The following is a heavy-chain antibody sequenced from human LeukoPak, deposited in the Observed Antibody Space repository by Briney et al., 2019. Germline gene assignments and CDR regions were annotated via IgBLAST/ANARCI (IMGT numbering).Heavy chain of an antibody. CDR2: MNPNSGNT. CDR3: ARGRNDYGGKVLYY. D-gene: IGHD4-23*01. V-gene: IGHV1-8*03. J-gene: IGHJ4*02. Sequence: ASVKVSCKASGYTFTGYYMHWVRQATGQGLEWMGWMNPNSGNTGYAQKFQGRVTITRNTSISTAYMELSSLRSEDTAVYYCARGRNDYGGKVLYYWGQGTLVTVSS. CDR1: GYTFTGYY.